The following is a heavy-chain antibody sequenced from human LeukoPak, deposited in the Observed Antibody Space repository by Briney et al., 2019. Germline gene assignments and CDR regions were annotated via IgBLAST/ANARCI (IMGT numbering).Heavy chain of an antibody. Sequence: ASVKVSCKASGYTFTGYYMHWVRQAPGQGLEWMGWINPNSGGTNYAQKFQGRVTMTRDTSISTAYMELSRLRSDDTAVYYCAGVEGGTYDAFDIWGQGTMVTVSS. CDR2: INPNSGGT. D-gene: IGHD1-1*01. J-gene: IGHJ3*02. CDR1: GYTFTGYY. V-gene: IGHV1-2*02. CDR3: AGVEGGTYDAFDI.